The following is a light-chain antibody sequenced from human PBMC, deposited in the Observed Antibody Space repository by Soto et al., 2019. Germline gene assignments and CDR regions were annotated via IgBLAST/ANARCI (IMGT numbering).Light chain of an antibody. CDR2: EDS. CDR3: CAYAGTTVFYV. CDR1: SSDVGSYNL. Sequence: QSALTQPASVSGSPGQPITISCTGTSSDVGSYNLVSWYQQLPGKAPKLMIYEDSERPSGVSDRFSGSKSGNTASLTISGLQAEDEAEYFCCAYAGTTVFYVFGTGTKLTVL. J-gene: IGLJ1*01. V-gene: IGLV2-23*01.